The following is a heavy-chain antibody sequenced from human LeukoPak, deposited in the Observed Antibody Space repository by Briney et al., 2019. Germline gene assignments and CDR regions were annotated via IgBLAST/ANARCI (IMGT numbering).Heavy chain of an antibody. Sequence: SVKVSCKASGGTFSSYAISWVRQAPGQGLEWMGRIIPILGIANYAQKFQGRVTITADKSTSTAYMELSSLRSDDTAVYYCARAKVGGLPYYFDYWGQGTLVTVSS. D-gene: IGHD3/OR15-3a*01. CDR3: ARAKVGGLPYYFDY. CDR2: IIPILGIA. V-gene: IGHV1-69*04. CDR1: GGTFSSYA. J-gene: IGHJ4*02.